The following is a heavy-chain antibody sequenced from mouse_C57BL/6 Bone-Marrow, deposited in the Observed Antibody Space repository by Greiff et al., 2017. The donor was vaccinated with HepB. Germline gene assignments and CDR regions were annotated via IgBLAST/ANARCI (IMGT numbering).Heavy chain of an antibody. V-gene: IGHV1-15*01. Sequence: QVQLQQSGAELVRPGASVTLSCKASGYTFTDYEMHWVKQTPVHGLEWIGAIDPETGGTAYNQKFKGKAILTADKSSSTAYMELRSLTSEDSAVYYCTGKFITLGYFDYWGQGTTLTVSS. CDR3: TGKFITLGYFDY. J-gene: IGHJ2*01. CDR2: IDPETGGT. D-gene: IGHD1-1*02. CDR1: GYTFTDYE.